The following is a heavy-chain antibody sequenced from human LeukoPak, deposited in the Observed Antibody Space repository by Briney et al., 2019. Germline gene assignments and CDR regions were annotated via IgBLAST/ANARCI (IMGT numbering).Heavy chain of an antibody. D-gene: IGHD3-10*01. Sequence: PSETLSLTCTVSGGSISSSSYYWGWIRQPPGKGLEWIGSIYHSGSTYYNPSLKSRVTISVDTSKNQFSLKLSSVTAADTAVYYCAGQYYYGSGSYYPFDYWGQGTLVTVSS. CDR3: AGQYYYGSGSYYPFDY. V-gene: IGHV4-39*07. CDR1: GGSISSSSYY. CDR2: IYHSGST. J-gene: IGHJ4*02.